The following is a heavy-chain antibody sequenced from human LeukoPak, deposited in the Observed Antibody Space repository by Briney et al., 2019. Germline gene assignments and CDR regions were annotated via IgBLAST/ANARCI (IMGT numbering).Heavy chain of an antibody. CDR1: GGSISSYY. CDR3: ARYVVVTAYFDY. V-gene: IGHV4-59*01. D-gene: IGHD2-21*02. Sequence: SETLSLTCTVSGGSISSYYWSWIRQPPGKGLEWIGYIYYSGSTNYNPTLKSRVTISVDTSKNQFSLKLSSVTAADTAVYYCARYVVVTAYFDYWGQGTLVTVSS. CDR2: IYYSGST. J-gene: IGHJ4*02.